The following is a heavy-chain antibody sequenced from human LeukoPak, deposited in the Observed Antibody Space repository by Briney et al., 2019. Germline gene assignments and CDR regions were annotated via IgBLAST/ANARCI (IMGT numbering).Heavy chain of an antibody. J-gene: IGHJ5*02. D-gene: IGHD6-19*01. CDR3: AKLGDSST. CDR2: TYYRSKWYN. V-gene: IGHV6-1*01. CDR1: GDSVSSNSVA. Sequence: SQTLSLTCAISGDSVSSNSVAWGWITQSPSIGLEWLGRTYYRSKWYNDYAVSVKSRIIIKPDTSKNQFSLQLNSVTPEDTAVYYCAKLGDSSTWGQGTLVTVSS.